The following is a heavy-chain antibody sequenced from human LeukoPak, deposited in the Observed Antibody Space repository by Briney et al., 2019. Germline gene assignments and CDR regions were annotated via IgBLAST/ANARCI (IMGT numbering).Heavy chain of an antibody. D-gene: IGHD2-2*01. Sequence: ASVKVSCKASGYTFSNYFIHWVRQAPGQGLEWMGIINPDGGSTSYAQRFQGRVSMTRDTSTSTVYMELSSLRSEDTAVYYCARGVVPMQMAVMGGLDNWGQGTLVTVSS. CDR1: GYTFSNYF. CDR3: ARGVVPMQMAVMGGLDN. V-gene: IGHV1-46*01. CDR2: INPDGGST. J-gene: IGHJ4*02.